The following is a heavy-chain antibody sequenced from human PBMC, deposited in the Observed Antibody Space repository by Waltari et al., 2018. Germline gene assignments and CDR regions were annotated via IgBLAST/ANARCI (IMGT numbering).Heavy chain of an antibody. CDR1: GGSISSYY. J-gene: IGHJ4*02. Sequence: QVQLQESGPGLVKPSETLSLTCTVSGGSISSYYWSWIRQPPWKGLEWIGAIYYSGRTNSTPYLKSRVTISVDTSKNQFSLKLSSVTAADTAVYYCARAYYDFWSGYPYYFDYWGQGTLVTVS. CDR2: IYYSGRT. CDR3: ARAYYDFWSGYPYYFDY. D-gene: IGHD3-3*01. V-gene: IGHV4-59*01.